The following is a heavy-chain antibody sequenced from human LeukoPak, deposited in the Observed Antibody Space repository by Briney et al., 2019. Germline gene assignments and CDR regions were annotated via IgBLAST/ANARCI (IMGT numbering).Heavy chain of an antibody. J-gene: IGHJ4*02. CDR1: GGSFSGYY. V-gene: IGHV4-34*01. CDR3: ARGSEGANDY. Sequence: SETLSLTCAVYGGSFSGYYWSWIRQPPGKGLEWIGEINHSGSTNYNPSLKSRATISVDTSKNQFSLKLSSVTAADTAVYYCARGSEGANDYWGQGTLVTVSS. CDR2: INHSGST.